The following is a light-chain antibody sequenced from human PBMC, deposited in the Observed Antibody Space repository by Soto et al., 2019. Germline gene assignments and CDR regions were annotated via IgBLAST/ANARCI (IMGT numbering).Light chain of an antibody. V-gene: IGLV2-14*03. CDR2: DVT. CDR3: SSCTGSSTHVT. CDR1: SNDIGGYKH. J-gene: IGLJ2*01. Sequence: QSALTQPASVSGSPGQSITISCTGTSNDIGGYKHVSWYQQHPGKAPKLMIYDVTARPSGVSNRFSGSKSGNTASLTISGLQHEDEADYYCSSCTGSSTHVTFGGGTQLTVL.